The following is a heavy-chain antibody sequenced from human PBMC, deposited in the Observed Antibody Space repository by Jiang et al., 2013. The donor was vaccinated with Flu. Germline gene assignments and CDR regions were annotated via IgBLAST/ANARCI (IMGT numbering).Heavy chain of an antibody. D-gene: IGHD2-15*01. Sequence: SGPGLVKPSETLSLTCTVSGGSISSSSYYWGWIRQPPGKGLEWIGSIYYSGSTYYNPSLKSRVTISVDTSKNQFSLKLSSVTAADTAVYYCARHGRRDIVVVVAVDYWGQGTLVTVSS. CDR1: GGSISSSSYY. CDR2: IYYSGST. V-gene: IGHV4-39*01. CDR3: ARHGRRDIVVVVAVDY. J-gene: IGHJ4*02.